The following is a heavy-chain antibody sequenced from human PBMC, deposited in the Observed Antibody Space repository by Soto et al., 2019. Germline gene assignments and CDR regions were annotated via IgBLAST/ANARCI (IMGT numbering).Heavy chain of an antibody. CDR1: GGSFSGYY. CDR3: ARRSYSSSWYTIGWFDP. J-gene: IGHJ5*02. V-gene: IGHV4-34*01. Sequence: SETLSLTCAVYGGSFSGYYWSWIRQPPGKGLEWIGEINHSGSTNYNPSLKRRVNISEDKSKNQISLKQSTVTVADMSLYYFARRSYSSSWYTIGWFDPWGQGTLVTVSS. D-gene: IGHD6-13*01. CDR2: INHSGST.